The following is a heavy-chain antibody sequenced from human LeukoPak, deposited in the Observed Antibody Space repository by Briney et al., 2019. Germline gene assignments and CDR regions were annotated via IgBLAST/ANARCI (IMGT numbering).Heavy chain of an antibody. CDR2: ISTSGST. CDR3: ARDGGYSSHDY. CDR1: GDSISSYY. D-gene: IGHD6-19*01. J-gene: IGHJ4*02. V-gene: IGHV4-4*07. Sequence: PSETLSLTCTVSGDSISSYYWSWIRQPAGKGLEWIGRISTSGSTNYNPSLKSRVTVSVDMSKSQFSLKLSSATAADAAVYYCARDGGYSSHDYWGQGTLVTVSS.